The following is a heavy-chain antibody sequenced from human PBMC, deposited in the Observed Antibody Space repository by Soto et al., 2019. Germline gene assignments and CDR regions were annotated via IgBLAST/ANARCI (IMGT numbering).Heavy chain of an antibody. Sequence: QVQLQESGPGLVMHSQTLSLTCTVSGDSVSSVGYYWNWIRQHPGRGLEWLGYIYDSETTYYNPSLECRLSISLNASKTQFALKVTSVTPADTAVYYCARENFGVIIHDAFDLWGQGTMVTVSS. CDR2: IYDSETT. CDR1: GDSVSSVGYY. J-gene: IGHJ3*01. D-gene: IGHD2-8*01. CDR3: ARENFGVIIHDAFDL. V-gene: IGHV4-31*03.